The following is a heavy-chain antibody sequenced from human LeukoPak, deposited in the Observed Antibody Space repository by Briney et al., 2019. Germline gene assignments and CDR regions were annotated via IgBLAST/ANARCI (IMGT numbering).Heavy chain of an antibody. V-gene: IGHV4-61*08. CDR2: IYYSGST. Sequence: SQTLSLTCTASGGSISSGGYYWSWIRQHPGKGLEWIGYIYYSGSTNYNPSLKSRVTISVDTSKNQFSLKLSSVTAADTAVYYCARLGGSGYYYYFDYWGQGTLVTVSS. D-gene: IGHD3-22*01. CDR1: GGSISSGGYY. J-gene: IGHJ4*02. CDR3: ARLGGSGYYYYFDY.